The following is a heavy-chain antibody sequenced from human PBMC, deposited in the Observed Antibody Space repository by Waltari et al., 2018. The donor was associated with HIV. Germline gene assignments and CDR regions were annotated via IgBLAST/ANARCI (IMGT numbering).Heavy chain of an antibody. D-gene: IGHD3-3*01. CDR2: VNGGASST. CDR1: IFTFSSYW. CDR3: TRAVFWSGFFTDYFFDY. Sequence: ERLLGESGGAFVQPAGPLRRSCAASIFTFSSYWSHFVRQVPWKGLVGVARVNGGASSTDYADSVRGRVTISRDNAKNTLYLQMNSLRAEDTAVYYCTRAVFWSGFFTDYFFDYWGQGTPVTVSS. V-gene: IGHV3-74*01. J-gene: IGHJ4*02.